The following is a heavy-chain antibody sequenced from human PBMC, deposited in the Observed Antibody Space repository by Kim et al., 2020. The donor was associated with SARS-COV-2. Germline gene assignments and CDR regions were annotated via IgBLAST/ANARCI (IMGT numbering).Heavy chain of an antibody. CDR1: GYTFTSYA. Sequence: ASVKVSCKASGYTFTSYAMNWVRQAPGQGLEWMGWINTNTGNPTYAQGFTGRFVFSLDTSVSTAYLQISSLKAEDTAVYYCASRYSSSEVMSYYFDYWGQGTLVTVSS. CDR2: INTNTGNP. V-gene: IGHV7-4-1*02. CDR3: ASRYSSSEVMSYYFDY. D-gene: IGHD6-13*01. J-gene: IGHJ4*02.